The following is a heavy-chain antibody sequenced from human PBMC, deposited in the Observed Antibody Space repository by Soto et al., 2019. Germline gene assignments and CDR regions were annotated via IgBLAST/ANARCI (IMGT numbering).Heavy chain of an antibody. V-gene: IGHV4-34*01. CDR1: GGSFSGYY. Sequence: SETLSLTCAVYGGSFSGYYWSWIRQPPGKGLEWIGEINHSGSTNYNPSLKSRVTISVDTSKNQVSLKLSSVTAADTAVYYCARVSRIYYYGMDVWGQGTTVT. CDR2: INHSGST. D-gene: IGHD2-15*01. CDR3: ARVSRIYYYGMDV. J-gene: IGHJ6*02.